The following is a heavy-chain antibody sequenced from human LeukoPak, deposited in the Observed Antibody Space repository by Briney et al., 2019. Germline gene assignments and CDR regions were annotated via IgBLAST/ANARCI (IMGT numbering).Heavy chain of an antibody. CDR2: IYYSGST. Sequence: SETLSLTCTVSGGSISSGGYYWSWIRQHPGKGLEWIGYIYYSGSTYYNPSLKSRVTISVDTSKNQFSLKLSSVTAADTAVYYCARWVGSGGNWYFDLWGRGTLVTVSS. V-gene: IGHV4-31*03. D-gene: IGHD3-10*01. CDR1: GGSISSGGYY. J-gene: IGHJ2*01. CDR3: ARWVGSGGNWYFDL.